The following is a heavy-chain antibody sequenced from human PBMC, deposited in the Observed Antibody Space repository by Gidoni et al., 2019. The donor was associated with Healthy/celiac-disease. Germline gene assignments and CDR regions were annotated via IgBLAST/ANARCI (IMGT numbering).Heavy chain of an antibody. CDR3: ARGTYGFGEDFRDY. CDR1: GYTFTGYY. D-gene: IGHD3-10*01. J-gene: IGHJ4*02. V-gene: IGHV1-2*04. Sequence: QVQLVQSGAEVKKPGASVKVSCKASGYTFTGYYMHWLRQAPGQGLERMGWINPNSGGTNYAQKLQGWVTMTRDTSISTAYMELSRLRSDDTAVYYCARGTYGFGEDFRDYCGQGTLVTVSS. CDR2: INPNSGGT.